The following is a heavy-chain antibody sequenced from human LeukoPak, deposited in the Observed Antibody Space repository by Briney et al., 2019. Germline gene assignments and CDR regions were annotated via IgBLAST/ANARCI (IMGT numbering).Heavy chain of an antibody. D-gene: IGHD3-22*01. CDR1: GYTFTDYY. J-gene: IGHJ4*02. CDR2: INLNSGIT. Sequence: ASVKVSCKASGYTFTDYYMYWVRQAPGQGLEWMGWINLNSGITKYAEKFQGRVTMTRDTSISTADLELNRLTSGDTAVYYCATASSRVVVISFANWGQGTLVTVSS. V-gene: IGHV1-2*02. CDR3: ATASSRVVVISFAN.